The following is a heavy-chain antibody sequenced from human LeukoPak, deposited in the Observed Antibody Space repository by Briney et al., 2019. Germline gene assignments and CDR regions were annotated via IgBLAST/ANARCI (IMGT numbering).Heavy chain of an antibody. J-gene: IGHJ4*02. CDR3: AREDYYDSSGCDY. Sequence: SETLSLTCTVSGVSISSSNSYWGWIRQPPGKGPEWIGSIYYSGNTYYNASLKSQVSISIDTSKNQFSLRLTSVTAADTAVYYCAREDYYDSSGCDYWGQGTLVTVSS. CDR2: IYYSGNT. D-gene: IGHD3-22*01. CDR1: GVSISSSNSY. V-gene: IGHV4-39*02.